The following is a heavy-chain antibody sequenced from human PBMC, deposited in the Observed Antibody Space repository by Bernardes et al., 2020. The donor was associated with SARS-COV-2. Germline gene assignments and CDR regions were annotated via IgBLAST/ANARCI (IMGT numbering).Heavy chain of an antibody. V-gene: IGHV3-7*01. CDR3: ARLQSDYFDY. Sequence: GSLRLSCVASGFSFNSYWMSWVRQAPGKGLEWVANIKYDGGEKDFVDSVKGRFTVSRDNAKNSLYLQMDSLRVEDTAVYYCARLQSDYFDYWGQGTLVTVSS. CDR2: IKYDGGEK. CDR1: GFSFNSYW. J-gene: IGHJ4*02.